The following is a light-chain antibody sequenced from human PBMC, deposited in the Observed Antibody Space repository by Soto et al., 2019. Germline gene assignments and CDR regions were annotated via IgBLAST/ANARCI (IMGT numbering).Light chain of an antibody. Sequence: QSVLTQPPSVSGAPGQRVTISCTGSSSNIGAGYDVHWYQQLPGTAPKLLIYGNSNRPSGVPDRFSGSKSGTSASLAITGLQAEDEADYYCQSYDSSLSGLLFGGGPKGTVL. CDR1: SSNIGAGYD. V-gene: IGLV1-40*01. CDR2: GNS. J-gene: IGLJ2*01. CDR3: QSYDSSLSGLL.